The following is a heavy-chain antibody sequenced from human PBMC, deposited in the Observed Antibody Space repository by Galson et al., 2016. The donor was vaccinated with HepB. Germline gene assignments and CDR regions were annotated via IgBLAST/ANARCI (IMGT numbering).Heavy chain of an antibody. CDR3: ASQYGRVFEY. CDR2: TYYRSKWFN. D-gene: IGHD2/OR15-2a*01. J-gene: IGHJ4*02. V-gene: IGHV6-1*01. CDR1: GDSVSNNNAA. Sequence: CAISGDSVSNNNAAWHWIRQSPSRGLEWLGKTYYRSKWFNDYAGSVTSRISINPDTSQNQFSLQLNSVTPEDTAVYYCASQYGRVFEYWGQGTLVTVSS.